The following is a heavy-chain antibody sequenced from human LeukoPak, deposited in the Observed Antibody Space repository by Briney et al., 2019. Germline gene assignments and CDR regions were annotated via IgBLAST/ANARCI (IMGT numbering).Heavy chain of an antibody. CDR2: ISSSSSYI. Sequence: PGGSLRLSCAASGFTFSTYSMNWVRQAPGKGLEWVSSISSSSSYIYYADPVKGRFTISRDNAKNSLHLQMNSLRVEDTAVYYCARDDSMIIGTSFDYWGQGTLVTVSS. CDR1: GFTFSTYS. CDR3: ARDDSMIIGTSFDY. J-gene: IGHJ4*02. D-gene: IGHD1-20*01. V-gene: IGHV3-21*01.